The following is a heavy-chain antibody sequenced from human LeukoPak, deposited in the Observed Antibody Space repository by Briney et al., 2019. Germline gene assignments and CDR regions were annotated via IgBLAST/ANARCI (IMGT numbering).Heavy chain of an antibody. J-gene: IGHJ4*02. CDR2: IYYSGST. CDR3: ARRGMAYSSGWYQSDFDY. CDR1: GGSISSGSYY. D-gene: IGHD6-19*01. Sequence: PSETLSLTCTVSGGSISSGSYYWGWIRQPPGKGLEWIGSIYYSGSTYYNPSLKSRVTISVDTSKNQFSLKLSSVTAADTAVYYCARRGMAYSSGWYQSDFDYWGQGTLVTVSS. V-gene: IGHV4-39*07.